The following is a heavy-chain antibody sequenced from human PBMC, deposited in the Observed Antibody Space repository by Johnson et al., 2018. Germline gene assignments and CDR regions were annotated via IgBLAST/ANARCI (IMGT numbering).Heavy chain of an antibody. Sequence: EVQLVESGGGLVQPGGSLRLSCAASGFTVSTNYMTWVRQAPGKGLEWVSVIYSGGSTYYADSVKGRFTISRDNSKNTLYLQMNSLRAEDTAVYYCARRNVNYYYYMDVGGKGTTVTVSS. CDR3: ARRNVNYYYYMDV. CDR1: GFTVSTNY. CDR2: IYSGGST. J-gene: IGHJ6*03. V-gene: IGHV3-66*02.